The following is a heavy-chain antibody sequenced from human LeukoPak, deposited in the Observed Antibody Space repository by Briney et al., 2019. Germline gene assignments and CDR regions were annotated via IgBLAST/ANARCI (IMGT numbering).Heavy chain of an antibody. CDR3: ARYLTGDAFDI. J-gene: IGHJ3*02. Sequence: SETLSLTCTVSGGSISSYYWSWIRQPPGKGLEWIGYIYYSGSTNYNPSLKSRVTISVDTSKNQFSLKLSSVTAADTAVYYCARYLTGDAFDIWGKGQWSPSLQ. CDR1: GGSISSYY. CDR2: IYYSGST. V-gene: IGHV4-59*08. D-gene: IGHD3-9*01.